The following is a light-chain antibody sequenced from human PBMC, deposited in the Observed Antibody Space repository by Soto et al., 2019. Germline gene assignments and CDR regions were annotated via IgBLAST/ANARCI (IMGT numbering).Light chain of an antibody. V-gene: IGKV3-15*01. Sequence: EVVMTQSPATLSVSPGEGATLSCRASQSVSKHLAWYQQRPGQAPRLLIYGASTRATGIPARFSGSGSGTEFTLTISSLQSEDFALYYCQHYINWPRTFGQGTKVEIK. CDR1: QSVSKH. CDR3: QHYINWPRT. J-gene: IGKJ1*01. CDR2: GAS.